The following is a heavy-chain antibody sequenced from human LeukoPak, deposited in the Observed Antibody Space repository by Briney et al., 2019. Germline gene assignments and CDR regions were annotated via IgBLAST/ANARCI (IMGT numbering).Heavy chain of an antibody. J-gene: IGHJ4*02. Sequence: PSETLSLTCTVSGGSISPYYWSWIRQPPGKGLEWIGYVYYSGSISYNPSLKSRVTISVDTSKNQFPLKVNSVTAADTAVYYCARGSAGHGGNFDYWGQGTLVTVSS. CDR2: VYYSGSI. V-gene: IGHV4-59*01. D-gene: IGHD6-13*01. CDR3: ARGSAGHGGNFDY. CDR1: GGSISPYY.